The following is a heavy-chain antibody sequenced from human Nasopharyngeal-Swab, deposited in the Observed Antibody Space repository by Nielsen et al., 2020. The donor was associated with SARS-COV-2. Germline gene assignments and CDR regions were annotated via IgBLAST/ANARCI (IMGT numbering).Heavy chain of an antibody. CDR2: ISSSGGST. CDR1: GFTFSSYA. CDR3: ARTRRATVTTGAFDI. J-gene: IGHJ3*02. V-gene: IGHV3-64*01. D-gene: IGHD4-11*01. Sequence: GESLKISCAASGFTFSSYAMHWVRQAPGKGLEYVSAISSSGGSTYYANSVKGRFTISRDNSKNTLYLQMGSLRAEDMAVYYCARTRRATVTTGAFDIWGQGTMVTVSS.